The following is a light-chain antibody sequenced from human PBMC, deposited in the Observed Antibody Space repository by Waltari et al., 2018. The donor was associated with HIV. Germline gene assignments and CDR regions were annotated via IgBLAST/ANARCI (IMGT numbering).Light chain of an antibody. Sequence: QSALTQPASVSGSPGQSISISCTGTSSDVGGYNAVSWYQQHPAKAPKLVILEVRNRPSGSSNRFSGSKSGNRASLTISGLQAEDEAYYYSSSYTSSDTVVFGGGTKVTVL. CDR3: SSYTSSDTVV. CDR1: SSDVGGYNA. V-gene: IGLV2-14*01. CDR2: EVR. J-gene: IGLJ2*01.